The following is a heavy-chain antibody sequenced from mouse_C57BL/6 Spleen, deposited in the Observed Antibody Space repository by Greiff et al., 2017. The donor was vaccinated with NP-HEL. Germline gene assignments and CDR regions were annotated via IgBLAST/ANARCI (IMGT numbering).Heavy chain of an antibody. D-gene: IGHD2-1*01. CDR3: TEGNYYYYAMDY. CDR1: GFNIKDYY. J-gene: IGHJ4*01. Sequence: EVQLQQSGAELVRPGASVKLSCTASGFNIKDYYMHWVKQRPEQGLEWIGRIDPEDGDTEYAPKFQGKATMTADTSSNTAYLQLSSLTSEDTAVYYCTEGNYYYYAMDYWGQGTSVTVSS. CDR2: IDPEDGDT. V-gene: IGHV14-1*01.